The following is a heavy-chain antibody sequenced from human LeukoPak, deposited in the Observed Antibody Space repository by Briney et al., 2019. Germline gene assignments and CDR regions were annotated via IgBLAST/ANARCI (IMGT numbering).Heavy chain of an antibody. J-gene: IGHJ6*02. D-gene: IGHD2/OR15-2a*01. V-gene: IGHV3-21*01. CDR2: ISSSSSYI. CDR1: GFTFSSHS. Sequence: SGGSLRLSCAASGFTFSSHSMNWVRQAPGKGLEWVSSISSSSSYIYYADSVKGRFTISRDNAKNSLYLQMNSLRAEDTAVYYCARALDFSGMDVWGQGTTVTVSS. CDR3: ARALDFSGMDV.